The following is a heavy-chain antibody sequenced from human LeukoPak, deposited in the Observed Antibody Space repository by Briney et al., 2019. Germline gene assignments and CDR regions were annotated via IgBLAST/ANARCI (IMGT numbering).Heavy chain of an antibody. CDR2: SYNNGST. CDR3: ARVRKMAFDY. CDR1: GGSISSGGYY. V-gene: IGHV4-31*03. J-gene: IGHJ4*02. Sequence: KSSQTLSLTCTVSGGSISSGGYYWSWIRQHAGKGLEWIGYSYNNGSTYYKPSLRSRVTISVDTAKNQFCLKVRSVTAADTAVYYCARVRKMAFDYWGQGTPVTVSS.